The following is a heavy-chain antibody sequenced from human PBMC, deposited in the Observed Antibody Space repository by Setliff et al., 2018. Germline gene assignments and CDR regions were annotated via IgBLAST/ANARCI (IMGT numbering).Heavy chain of an antibody. CDR1: GFTFSTYR. CDR2: IWHDGGEK. J-gene: IGHJ4*02. CDR3: ARTCSGSGCYAGLES. D-gene: IGHD2-15*01. V-gene: IGHV3-33*08. Sequence: GGSLRLSCAASGFTFSTYRMHWVRQAPGKGLEWVAVIWHDGGEKYHADSVKGRFTISRDNSKNTLYLQMNSLRPEDTAVYYCARTCSGSGCYAGLESWGQGTPVTVSS.